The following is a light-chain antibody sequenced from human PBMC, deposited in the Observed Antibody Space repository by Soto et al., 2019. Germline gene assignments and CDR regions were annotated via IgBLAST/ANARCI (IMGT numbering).Light chain of an antibody. CDR1: SSNIGSKS. CDR2: RNN. J-gene: IGLJ1*01. CDR3: ALWDDSLNGLV. Sequence: QSVLTQPPSASGTPGQRVTISCSGSSSNIGSKSVNWYQQLPGTAPRLLIYRNNQRPSGVPDRFSGSKSGSSASLAISGLQSQDEADYYCALWDDSLNGLVFGTGTKLTVL. V-gene: IGLV1-44*01.